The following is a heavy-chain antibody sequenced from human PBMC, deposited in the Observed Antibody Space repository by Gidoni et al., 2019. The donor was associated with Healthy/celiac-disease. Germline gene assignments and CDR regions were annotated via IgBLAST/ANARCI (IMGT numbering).Heavy chain of an antibody. V-gene: IGHV4-34*01. CDR1: GEYFSGYY. J-gene: IGHJ5*01. CDR2: INHSGST. Sequence: QVQLQQWGAGLLKPSETLSLTCAVYGEYFSGYYWSWIRQPPGKGLEWIGEINHSGSTNYNPSLKSRVTISVDTSKNQFSLKLSSVTAADTAVYYCARVSITGTLRLGRRWWFDSWGQGTLVTVSS. D-gene: IGHD1-7*01. CDR3: ARVSITGTLRLGRRWWFDS.